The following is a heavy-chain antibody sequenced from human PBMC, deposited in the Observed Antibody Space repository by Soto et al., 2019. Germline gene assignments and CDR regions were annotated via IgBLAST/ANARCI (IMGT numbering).Heavy chain of an antibody. J-gene: IGHJ4*02. V-gene: IGHV3-21*01. CDR1: GFTFSSYS. D-gene: IGHD1-26*01. CDR2: ISSSSSYI. Sequence: XGSLRLSCAASGFTFSSYSKNWVRQAPGKGLEWVSSISSSSSYIYYADSVKGRFTISRDNAKNSLYLQMNSLRAEDTAVYYCERVHMGATYYFDYWGQGTLVTVSS. CDR3: ERVHMGATYYFDY.